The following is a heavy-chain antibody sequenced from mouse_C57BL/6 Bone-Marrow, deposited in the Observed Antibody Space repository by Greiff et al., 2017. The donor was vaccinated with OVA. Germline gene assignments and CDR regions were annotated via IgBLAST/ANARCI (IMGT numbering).Heavy chain of an antibody. V-gene: IGHV1-15*01. Sequence: VNLVESGAELVRPGASVTLSCKASGYTFTDYEMHWVKQTPVHGLEWIGAIDPETGGTAYNQKFKGKAILTADKSSSTAYMELRSLTSEDSAVYYCTRSYSNYGDFDYWGQGTTLTVSS. CDR3: TRSYSNYGDFDY. D-gene: IGHD2-5*01. CDR1: GYTFTDYE. J-gene: IGHJ2*01. CDR2: IDPETGGT.